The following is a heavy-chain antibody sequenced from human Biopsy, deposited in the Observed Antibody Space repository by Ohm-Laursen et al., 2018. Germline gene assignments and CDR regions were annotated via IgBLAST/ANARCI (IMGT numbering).Heavy chain of an antibody. Sequence: SETLSLTCAVYGGSFSGYCWSWIRQPPGKGLEWIGEINHSGSTNYNPSLKSRFTMSVDTSKNQSSLKLSSVTAADTAVYYCARLWGGYHFHGMDVWGQGTTVTVSS. CDR3: ARLWGGYHFHGMDV. CDR2: INHSGST. J-gene: IGHJ6*02. D-gene: IGHD7-27*01. CDR1: GGSFSGYC. V-gene: IGHV4-34*01.